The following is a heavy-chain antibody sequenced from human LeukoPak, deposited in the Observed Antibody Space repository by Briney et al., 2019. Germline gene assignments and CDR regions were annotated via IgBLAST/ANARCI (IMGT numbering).Heavy chain of an antibody. CDR2: ISGDGGRT. D-gene: IGHD4-17*01. Sequence: GGSLRLSCAASGFTFSSYAMSWVRQAPGKGLEWVSHISGDGGRTYYADSVKGRSTISRDNSRNTLYLEMNSLRAEDTAVYYCAKDPARGYGDWDAFNIWGQGTLVTVSS. V-gene: IGHV3-23*01. CDR3: AKDPARGYGDWDAFNI. J-gene: IGHJ4*02. CDR1: GFTFSSYA.